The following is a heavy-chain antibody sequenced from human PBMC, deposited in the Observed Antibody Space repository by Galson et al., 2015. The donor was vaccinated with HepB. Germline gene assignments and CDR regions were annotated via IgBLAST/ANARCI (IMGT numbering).Heavy chain of an antibody. V-gene: IGHV3-66*01. D-gene: IGHD4-17*01. CDR3: AKDRPRELTHNYGDHVA. J-gene: IGHJ5*02. CDR1: GFTVSNNY. Sequence: SLRLSCAASGFTVSNNYMSWVRQAPGKGLEWVSVIHSGGTTYYADSEKGRFTISRDSSKNTLYLQMNSLRAEDTAVYYCAKDRPRELTHNYGDHVAWGQGTLVTVSS. CDR2: IHSGGTT.